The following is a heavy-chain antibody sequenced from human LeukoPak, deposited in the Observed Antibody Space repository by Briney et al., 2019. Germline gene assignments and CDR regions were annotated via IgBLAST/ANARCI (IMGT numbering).Heavy chain of an antibody. J-gene: IGHJ4*02. CDR3: ARARRQQLVRFDY. CDR1: GFTVSSNY. Sequence: GGSLRLSCAASGFTVSSNYMSWVRQAPGKGLEWVSVIYSGGSTYYADSVKGRFTISRDNSKNTLYLKMNSLRAEDTAVYYCARARRQQLVRFDYWGQGTLVTVSS. D-gene: IGHD6-13*01. CDR2: IYSGGST. V-gene: IGHV3-66*01.